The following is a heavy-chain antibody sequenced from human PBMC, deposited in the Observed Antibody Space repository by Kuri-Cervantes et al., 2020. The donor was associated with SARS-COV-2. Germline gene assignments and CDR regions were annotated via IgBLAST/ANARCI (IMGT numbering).Heavy chain of an antibody. CDR1: GGSFSGYY. D-gene: IGHD5-12*01. CDR3: ARHDSGYDNTP. V-gene: IGHV4-34*01. Sequence: SQTLSLTCAVYGGSFSGYYWSWIRQPPGKGLEWIGSIYYSGSTYYNPSLKSRVTISVDTSKNQFSLKLSSVTAADTAVYYCARHDSGYDNTPWGQGTLVTVSS. J-gene: IGHJ5*02. CDR2: IYYSGST.